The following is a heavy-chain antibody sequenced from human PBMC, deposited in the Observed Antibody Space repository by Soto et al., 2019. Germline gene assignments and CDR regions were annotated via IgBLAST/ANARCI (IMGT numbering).Heavy chain of an antibody. D-gene: IGHD1-7*01. CDR1: GFTFSSYA. Sequence: EVQLLESGGGLVQPGGSLRLSCAASGFTFSSYAMSWVRQAPGKGLEWVSAISGSGGSTYYADSVKGRFTIARDNSKNTLYLQMNSLRAEDTAVYYCAKDQLELRLSFDYWGQGTLVTVSS. V-gene: IGHV3-23*01. CDR3: AKDQLELRLSFDY. CDR2: ISGSGGST. J-gene: IGHJ4*02.